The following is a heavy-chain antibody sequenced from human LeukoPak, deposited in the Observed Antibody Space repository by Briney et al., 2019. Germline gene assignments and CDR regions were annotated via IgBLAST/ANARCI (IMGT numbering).Heavy chain of an antibody. CDR1: GYTFTGYY. V-gene: IGHV1-2*04. J-gene: IGHJ4*02. CDR2: INPNSGST. CDR3: ARAGGASDSSGWYVFDY. Sequence: ASVKVSCKASGYTFTGYYIHWVRQAPGQGLEGMGWINPNSGSTNYAQSFQGWVTMTRDTSISTAYMELSRLRSDDTAVYYCARAGGASDSSGWYVFDYWGQGTLVTVSS. D-gene: IGHD6-19*01.